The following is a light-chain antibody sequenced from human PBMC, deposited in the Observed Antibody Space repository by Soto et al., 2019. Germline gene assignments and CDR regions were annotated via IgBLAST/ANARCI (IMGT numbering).Light chain of an antibody. V-gene: IGKV3-20*01. Sequence: EIVLTQSPCTLSLSQGERATLSCRASQSVSSSYLAWYQQKPGQAPRLLIYGASSRATGIPDRFSGSGSGTDFTLTISRLEPEDFAVYFCQQYGGFGQGTKVDIK. CDR3: QQYGG. J-gene: IGKJ1*01. CDR2: GAS. CDR1: QSVSSSY.